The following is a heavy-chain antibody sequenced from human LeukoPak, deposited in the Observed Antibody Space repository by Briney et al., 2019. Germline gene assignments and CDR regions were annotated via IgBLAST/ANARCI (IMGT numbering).Heavy chain of an antibody. V-gene: IGHV4-61*01. D-gene: IGHD1-26*01. CDR3: ARARYSGSYFFIDY. J-gene: IGHJ4*02. CDR1: GYSISSRYY. CDR2: IYYSGST. Sequence: KPSETLSLTCTVSGYSISSRYYWGWIRQPPGKGLEWIGYIYYSGSTNYNPSLKSRVTISVDTSKNQFSLKLSSVTAADTAVYYCARARYSGSYFFIDYWGQGTLVTVSS.